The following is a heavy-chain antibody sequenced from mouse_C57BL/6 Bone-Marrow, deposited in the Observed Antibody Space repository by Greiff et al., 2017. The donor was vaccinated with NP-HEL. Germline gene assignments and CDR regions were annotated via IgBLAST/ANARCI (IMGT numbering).Heavy chain of an antibody. CDR1: GYPFSSSW. Sequence: VQLQQSGPELVKPGASVKISCKASGYPFSSSWMNWVKQRPGKGLEWIGRIYPGDGDTNYNGKFKGKATLTADKSSSTAYMQLSSLTSEDSAVYFCAREDGSSYYYAMDYWGQGTSVTVSS. V-gene: IGHV1-82*01. J-gene: IGHJ4*01. D-gene: IGHD1-1*01. CDR3: AREDGSSYYYAMDY. CDR2: IYPGDGDT.